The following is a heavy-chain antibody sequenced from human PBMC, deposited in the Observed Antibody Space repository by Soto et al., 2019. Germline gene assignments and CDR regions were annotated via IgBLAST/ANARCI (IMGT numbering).Heavy chain of an antibody. J-gene: IGHJ4*02. Sequence: EVQLVESGGGLVKPGGSLRLSCAASGFTFSNAWMNWVRQAPGRGLEWVGRIRSKADGGTPDYAAPVKGRFTISRDDSKNTMYMQMKSLEVEDTAVYYCATDGGWNYKGGFDYWGQGTLVTVSS. V-gene: IGHV3-15*07. CDR2: IRSKADGGTP. CDR3: ATDGGWNYKGGFDY. D-gene: IGHD1-7*01. CDR1: GFTFSNAW.